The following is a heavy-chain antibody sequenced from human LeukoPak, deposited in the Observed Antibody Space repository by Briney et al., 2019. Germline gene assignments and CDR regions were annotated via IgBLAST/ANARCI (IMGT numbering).Heavy chain of an antibody. CDR1: GGSISSYY. D-gene: IGHD6-13*01. CDR2: IYYSGST. J-gene: IGHJ4*02. CDR3: ARGRADLYDY. Sequence: SETLSLTCTVSGGSISSYYWSWIRQPPGKGLEWIGYIYYSGSTYYNPSLKSRVTISVDTSKNQFSLKLSSVTAADTAVYYCARGRADLYDYWGQGTLVTVSS. V-gene: IGHV4-59*12.